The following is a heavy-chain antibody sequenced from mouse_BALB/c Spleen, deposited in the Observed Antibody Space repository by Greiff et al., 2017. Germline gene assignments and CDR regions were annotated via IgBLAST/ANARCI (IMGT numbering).Heavy chain of an antibody. D-gene: IGHD1-1*01. J-gene: IGHJ4*01. CDR1: GFSLSRYS. CDR2: IWGGGST. Sequence: VKLVESGPGLVAPSQSLSITCTVSGFSLSRYSVHWVRQPPGKGLEWLGMIWGGGSTDYNSALKSRLSISKDNSKSQVFLKMNSLQTDDTAMYYCSRKRYYGSSYDAMDYWGQGTSVTVSS. V-gene: IGHV2-6-4*01. CDR3: SRKRYYGSSYDAMDY.